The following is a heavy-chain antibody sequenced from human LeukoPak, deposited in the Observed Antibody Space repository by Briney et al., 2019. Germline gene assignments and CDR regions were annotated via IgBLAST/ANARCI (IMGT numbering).Heavy chain of an antibody. Sequence: SVKVSCKASGGTFSIYAISWVRQAPGQGLEWMGGIIPIFGTANYAQKFQGRVTITADKSTSTAYMELSSLRSEDTAVYYCARETLRITIFGVVGYYFDYWGQGTLVTVSS. CDR2: IIPIFGTA. V-gene: IGHV1-69*06. CDR3: ARETLRITIFGVVGYYFDY. J-gene: IGHJ4*02. CDR1: GGTFSIYA. D-gene: IGHD3-3*01.